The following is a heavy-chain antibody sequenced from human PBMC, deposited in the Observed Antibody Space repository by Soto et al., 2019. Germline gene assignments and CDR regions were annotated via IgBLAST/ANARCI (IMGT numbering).Heavy chain of an antibody. Sequence: QVQLQQWGAGLLKPSETLSLTCAVYGGSFSDYFWTWIRQPPGKGLEWIGEINHSGSTNFNPSLKSRVAISADMSRNQFSLRVTSVTAADTAVYYCAEREFASSSFHYYYYAVDVWGQGTTVTVSS. V-gene: IGHV4-34*01. J-gene: IGHJ6*02. D-gene: IGHD6-6*01. CDR2: INHSGST. CDR3: AEREFASSSFHYYYYAVDV. CDR1: GGSFSDYF.